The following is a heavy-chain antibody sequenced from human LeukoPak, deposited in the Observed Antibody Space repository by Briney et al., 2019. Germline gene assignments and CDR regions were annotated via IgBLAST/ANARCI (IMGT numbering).Heavy chain of an antibody. D-gene: IGHD1-26*01. CDR3: AKEGGELLGRAFDI. Sequence: GGSLRLSCAASGFTFSSYSMNWVRQAPGKGLEWVSSISSSSSYIYYADSVKGRFTISRDNAKNSLYLQMNSLRAEDTAVYYCAKEGGELLGRAFDIWGQGTMVTVSS. CDR1: GFTFSSYS. J-gene: IGHJ3*02. V-gene: IGHV3-21*04. CDR2: ISSSSSYI.